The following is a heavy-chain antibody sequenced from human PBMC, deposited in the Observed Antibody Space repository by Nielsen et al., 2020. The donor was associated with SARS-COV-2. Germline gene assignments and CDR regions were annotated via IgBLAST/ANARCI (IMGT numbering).Heavy chain of an antibody. V-gene: IGHV3-53*01. CDR1: GFTVSSNY. CDR3: AKDVRSGGYFDY. CDR2: IYSGGST. J-gene: IGHJ4*02. Sequence: GESLKISCAASGFTVSSNYMSWVRQAPGKGLEWVSVIYSGGSTYYADSVKGRFTISRDNSKNTLYLQMNSLKAEDTAVYYCAKDVRSGGYFDYWGQGTLVTVSS. D-gene: IGHD1-1*01.